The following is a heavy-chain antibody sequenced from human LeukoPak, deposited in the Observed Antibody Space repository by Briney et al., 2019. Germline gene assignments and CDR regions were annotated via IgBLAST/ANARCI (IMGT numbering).Heavy chain of an antibody. CDR3: ARAVGYYDSSGYLDY. CDR2: INPNSGGT. V-gene: IGHV1-2*02. CDR1: GYTFTGYY. Sequence: ASVKVSCKASGYTFTGYYMHWVRQAPGQGLEWMGWINPNSGGTNYAQKIQGRVTMTRDTSISAAYMELSRLRSDDTAVYYCARAVGYYDSSGYLDYWGQGTLVTVSS. J-gene: IGHJ4*02. D-gene: IGHD3-22*01.